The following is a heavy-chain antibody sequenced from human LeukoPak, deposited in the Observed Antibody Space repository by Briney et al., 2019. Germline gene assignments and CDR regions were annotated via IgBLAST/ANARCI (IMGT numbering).Heavy chain of an antibody. V-gene: IGHV3-74*01. D-gene: IGHD6-19*01. Sequence: PGGSLRLSCAASGFTFSSYWMHWVRQTPGQGLVWVSLIDSDGSGPTYADSVKGRFTISRDNSKNTLYLQMNSLRAEDTAVYYCARDSIAVTGDFDFWGQGTLATVSS. CDR2: IDSDGSGP. CDR1: GFTFSSYW. J-gene: IGHJ4*02. CDR3: ARDSIAVTGDFDF.